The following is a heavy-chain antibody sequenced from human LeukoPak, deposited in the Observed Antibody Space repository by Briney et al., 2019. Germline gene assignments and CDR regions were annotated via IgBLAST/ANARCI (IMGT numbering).Heavy chain of an antibody. J-gene: IGHJ4*02. CDR2: ISGRGGST. CDR1: GSTFSSYA. Sequence: TGGSLRLSCAASGSTFSSYAMRWVRQAPGKGLEGVAAISGRGGSTYYADSVKGRLTISSDNAKHSLILQLNSLRDDATAVYYCARGVWAPFDYWGQGTLVTVSS. CDR3: ARGVWAPFDY. V-gene: IGHV3-23*01. D-gene: IGHD7-27*01.